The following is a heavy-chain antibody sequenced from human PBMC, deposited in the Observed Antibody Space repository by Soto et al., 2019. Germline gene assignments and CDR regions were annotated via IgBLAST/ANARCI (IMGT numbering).Heavy chain of an antibody. V-gene: IGHV3-74*01. CDR2: INSDGSST. CDR3: ARGALRDGYNLHDY. CDR1: GFTFSSYW. J-gene: IGHJ4*02. D-gene: IGHD5-12*01. Sequence: GGSLRLSCAASGFTFSSYWMHWVRQAPGKGLVWVSRINSDGSSTSYADSVKGRFTISRDNAKNTLYLQMNSLRAEDTAVYYCARGALRDGYNLHDYWGQATLVTVSS.